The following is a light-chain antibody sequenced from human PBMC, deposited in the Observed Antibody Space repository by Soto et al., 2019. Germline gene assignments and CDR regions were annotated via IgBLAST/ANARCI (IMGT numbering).Light chain of an antibody. Sequence: DIQMTQSPSSVSASVGDRVTITCRASQHISSWLAWYQQRPGQAPKFLIFAASSLQSGVPSRFSGSGSRTDFPLTISSLQPEDFATYYCQQANIFPLTFGGGTKVEIK. J-gene: IGKJ4*01. V-gene: IGKV1D-12*01. CDR3: QQANIFPLT. CDR2: AAS. CDR1: QHISSW.